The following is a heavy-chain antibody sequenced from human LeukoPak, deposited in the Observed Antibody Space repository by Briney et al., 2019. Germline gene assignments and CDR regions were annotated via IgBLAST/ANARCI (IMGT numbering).Heavy chain of an antibody. CDR2: IYYSGRH. D-gene: IGHD6-13*01. CDR1: GGSISSYDHY. J-gene: IGHJ4*02. CDR3: ARAGSGTWYYFDY. V-gene: IGHV4-31*03. Sequence: PSETLSLTCTVSGGSISSYDHYWSWIRQHPGKGLEWIGYIYYSGRHYYNPSLKSRVTISVDTSKNQFSLKLSSVTAADTAVYYYARAGSGTWYYFDYWGQGDPVTVSS.